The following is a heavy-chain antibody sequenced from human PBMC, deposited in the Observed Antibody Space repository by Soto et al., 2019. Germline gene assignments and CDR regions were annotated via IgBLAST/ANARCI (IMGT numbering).Heavy chain of an antibody. J-gene: IGHJ4*02. CDR3: ARDQPILLWFGESTIDY. V-gene: IGHV1-18*01. CDR1: GYTFTSYG. CDR2: ISAYNGNT. D-gene: IGHD3-10*01. Sequence: ASVKVSCKASGYTFTSYGISWVRQAPGQGLEWMGWISAYNGNTNYAQKLQGRVTMTTDTSTSTAYMELRSLRSDDTAVYYCARDQPILLWFGESTIDYWGQGTLVTVSS.